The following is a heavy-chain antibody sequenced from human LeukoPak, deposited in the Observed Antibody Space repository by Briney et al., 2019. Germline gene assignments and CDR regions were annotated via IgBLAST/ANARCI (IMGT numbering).Heavy chain of an antibody. V-gene: IGHV4-31*03. Sequence: PSQTLSLTCTVSGGTISSGGYYWSWIRQHPGKGLEWVGYIYYSESTYYNPSLKSRVTISVDTSKNQFSLKLSSVTAADTAVYYCARGIGLTYYYDSSGYYGTWFDPWGQGTLVTVSS. CDR3: ARGIGLTYYYDSSGYYGTWFDP. CDR1: GGTISSGGYY. D-gene: IGHD3-22*01. CDR2: IYYSEST. J-gene: IGHJ5*02.